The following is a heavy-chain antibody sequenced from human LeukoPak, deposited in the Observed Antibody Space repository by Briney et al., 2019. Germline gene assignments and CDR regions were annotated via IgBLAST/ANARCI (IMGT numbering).Heavy chain of an antibody. CDR2: IYYSGST. CDR3: ASGYSSSPDFDY. J-gene: IGHJ4*02. V-gene: IGHV4-59*01. CDR1: GGSISSYY. Sequence: PSETLSLTCTVSGGSISSYYWSWIRQPPGKGLEWIGYIYYSGSTNYNPSLKSRVTISVDTSKNQFSLKLSSVTAADTAVYYCASGYSSSPDFDYWGQGTLVTVSS. D-gene: IGHD6-6*01.